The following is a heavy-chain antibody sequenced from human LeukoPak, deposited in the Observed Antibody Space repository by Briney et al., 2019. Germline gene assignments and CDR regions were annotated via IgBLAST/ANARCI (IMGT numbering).Heavy chain of an antibody. Sequence: ASVKVSCKASGGTFSSYAISWVRQAPGQGLEWMGRIIPIFGIANYAQKFQGRVTITADKSTSTAYMELSSLRSEDTAVYYCARDSEQWLVMGYFDYWGQGTLVTVSS. J-gene: IGHJ4*02. CDR3: ARDSEQWLVMGYFDY. D-gene: IGHD6-19*01. V-gene: IGHV1-69*04. CDR2: IIPIFGIA. CDR1: GGTFSSYA.